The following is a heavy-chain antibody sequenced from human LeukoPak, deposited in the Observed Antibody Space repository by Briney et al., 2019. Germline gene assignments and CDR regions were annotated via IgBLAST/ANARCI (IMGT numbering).Heavy chain of an antibody. CDR2: ISAYNGNT. D-gene: IGHD3-10*01. V-gene: IGHV1-18*01. CDR3: ASGAYYFDF. Sequence: ASVKVSCKASGYTFSSYGITWVRQAPGQGLEWMGWISAYNGNTHYAQKVQGRVTMTKDTSTSTAYMELRSLRSDDTAVYYCASGAYYFDFWGQGTLVTVSS. CDR1: GYTFSSYG. J-gene: IGHJ4*02.